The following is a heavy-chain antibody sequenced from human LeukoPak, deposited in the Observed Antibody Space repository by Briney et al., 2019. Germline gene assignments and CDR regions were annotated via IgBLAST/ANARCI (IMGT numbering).Heavy chain of an antibody. D-gene: IGHD1-26*01. V-gene: IGHV3-74*01. CDR3: AKGSIVGVRGYFDY. Sequence: GGSLRLSCAASGFTFSSHWMHWVRQAPGKGLVWVSRINSDGSSISYADSVKGRFTISRDNAKNSLYLQMNSLRAEDTALYYCAKGSIVGVRGYFDYWGQGTLVTVSS. J-gene: IGHJ4*02. CDR2: INSDGSSI. CDR1: GFTFSSHW.